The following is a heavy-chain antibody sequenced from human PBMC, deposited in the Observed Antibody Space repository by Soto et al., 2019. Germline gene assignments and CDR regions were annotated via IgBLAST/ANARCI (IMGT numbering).Heavy chain of an antibody. V-gene: IGHV1-69*02. Sequence: QVQLVQSGAEVKKPGSSVKVSCKASGGTFSSYTISWVRQAPGQGLEWMGRIIPILGIANYAQKFQGRVTITADKSTSTAYMELSSLRSEDTAVYYCARARPSLEPLGKYYYYYMDVWGKGTTVTVSS. D-gene: IGHD7-27*01. J-gene: IGHJ6*03. CDR2: IIPILGIA. CDR3: ARARPSLEPLGKYYYYYMDV. CDR1: GGTFSSYT.